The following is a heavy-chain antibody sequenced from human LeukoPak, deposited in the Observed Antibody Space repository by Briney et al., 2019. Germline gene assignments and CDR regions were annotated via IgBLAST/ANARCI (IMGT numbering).Heavy chain of an antibody. CDR3: ARDSGGSMSAFDI. CDR2: INHSGST. V-gene: IGHV4-34*01. Sequence: SETLSLTCAVHGGSFSGYYWSWIRQPPGKGLEWIGEINHSGSTNYNPPLKSRVTISVDASKNQFSLKLSSVTAADTAVYYCARDSGGSMSAFDIWGQGTMVTVSS. D-gene: IGHD2-21*01. CDR1: GGSFSGYY. J-gene: IGHJ3*02.